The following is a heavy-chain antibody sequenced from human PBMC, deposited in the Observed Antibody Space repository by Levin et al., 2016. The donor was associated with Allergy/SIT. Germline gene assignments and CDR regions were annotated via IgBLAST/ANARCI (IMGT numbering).Heavy chain of an antibody. Sequence: WVRQAPGQGPEWLGRVMPAFGTTTYAQKFKDKVSITADRSTTTAYLHLSSLSPDDTATYYCTKDRVVYAYPTIPRNAFNVWGQGTMVTVSS. J-gene: IGHJ3*01. CDR3: TKDRVVYAYPTIPRNAFNV. V-gene: IGHV1-69*06. CDR2: VMPAFGTT. D-gene: IGHD5/OR15-5a*01.